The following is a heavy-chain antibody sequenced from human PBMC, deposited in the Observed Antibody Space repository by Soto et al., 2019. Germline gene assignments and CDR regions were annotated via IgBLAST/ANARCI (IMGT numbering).Heavy chain of an antibody. V-gene: IGHV1-69*13. Sequence: SVKVSCKTSGGSFMSQAISWVRRAPGQGPEWMGGIIPFSGTVTYTQRFQGRLTLTADEPTKTAYMELSSLRSEDTAVYYCARGSYDSYAGFFGMDVWGQGTKVTV. CDR1: GGSFMSQA. D-gene: IGHD3-10*01. J-gene: IGHJ6*02. CDR3: ARGSYDSYAGFFGMDV. CDR2: IIPFSGTV.